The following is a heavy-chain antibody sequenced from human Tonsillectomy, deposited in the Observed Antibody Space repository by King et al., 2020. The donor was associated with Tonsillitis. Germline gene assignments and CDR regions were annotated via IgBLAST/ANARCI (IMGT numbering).Heavy chain of an antibody. Sequence: VQLVESGGGLVKPGGSLRLSCAASGFTFSNAWMSWVRQAPGKGLEWVGRIKSKTDGGTTDYAAPVKGRFTISRDDSKNTLYLQMNSLKTEDTDVYYCTTEATKVLNDYWGQGTLVTVSS. V-gene: IGHV3-15*01. CDR1: GFTFSNAW. D-gene: IGHD5-24*01. J-gene: IGHJ4*02. CDR3: TTEATKVLNDY. CDR2: IKSKTDGGTT.